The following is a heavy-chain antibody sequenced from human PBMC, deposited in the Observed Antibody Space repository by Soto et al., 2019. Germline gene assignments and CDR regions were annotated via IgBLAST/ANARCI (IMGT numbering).Heavy chain of an antibody. CDR3: ARSPRTRWLYDY. J-gene: IGHJ4*02. CDR1: GFTFSDYY. V-gene: IGHV3-11*06. D-gene: IGHD2-21*01. CDR2: ISSSSSYT. Sequence: GGSLRLSCAASGFTFSDYYMSWIRQAPGKGLEWVSYISSSSSYTNYADSVKGRFTISRDNAKNSLYLQMNSLRAEDTAVYYCARSPRTRWLYDYWGQGTLVTVSS.